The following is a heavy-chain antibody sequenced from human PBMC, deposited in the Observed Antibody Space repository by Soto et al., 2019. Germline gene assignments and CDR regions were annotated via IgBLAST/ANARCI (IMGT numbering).Heavy chain of an antibody. CDR3: ARRGGLYNWNDGGYFVY. V-gene: IGHV3-30-3*01. J-gene: IGHJ4*02. CDR2: ISYDGSNK. D-gene: IGHD1-20*01. Sequence: QVQLVESGGGVVQPGRSLRLSCAASGFTFSSYAMHWVRQAPGKGLEWVAVISYDGSNKYYADSVKGRFTISRDNSKNTLYLQMNSLRAEDTAVYYCARRGGLYNWNDGGYFVYWGQGTLVTVSS. CDR1: GFTFSSYA.